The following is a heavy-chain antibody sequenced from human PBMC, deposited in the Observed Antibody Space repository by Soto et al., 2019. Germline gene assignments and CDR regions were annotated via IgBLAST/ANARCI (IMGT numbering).Heavy chain of an antibody. CDR2: INHSGST. D-gene: IGHD6-19*01. CDR3: ARGFRQWLVYYYYGMDV. CDR1: GGSFSGYY. J-gene: IGHJ6*02. V-gene: IGHV4-34*01. Sequence: PSETLSLTCAVYGGSFSGYYWSWIRQPPGKGLEWIGEINHSGSTNYNPSLKSRVTISVDTSKNQFSLKLSSVTAADTAVYYCARGFRQWLVYYYYGMDVWGQGTTVTAP.